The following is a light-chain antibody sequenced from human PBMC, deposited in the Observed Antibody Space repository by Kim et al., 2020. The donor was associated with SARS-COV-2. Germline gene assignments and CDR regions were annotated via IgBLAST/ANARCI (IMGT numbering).Light chain of an antibody. CDR1: RRIMYDTTNKNY. V-gene: IGKV4-1*01. CDR3: QQYFNSPWT. Sequence: DVVMTQSPESLAVSLGERATINCKSSRRIMYDTTNKNYLSWYQQKPGQPPRLLIYWASTRESGVPDRFSGSGSGTDFTLTISSLQAEDVAVYYCQQYFNSPWTFGQGTKVDIK. CDR2: WAS. J-gene: IGKJ1*01.